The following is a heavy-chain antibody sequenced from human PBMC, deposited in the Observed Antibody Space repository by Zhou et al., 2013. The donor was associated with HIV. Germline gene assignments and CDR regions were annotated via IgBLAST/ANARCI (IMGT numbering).Heavy chain of an antibody. J-gene: IGHJ6*03. D-gene: IGHD5-12*01. V-gene: IGHV1-69*04. CDR1: GGTFSSYA. CDR2: IIPILGIA. Sequence: QVQLVQSGAEVKEPGSSVKVSCKASGGTFSSYAISWVRQAPGQGLEWMGRIIPILGIANYAQKFQGRVTITADKSTSTAYMELSSLRSEDTAVYYCARPRYSGYDGGGRDMDVWGKGTTVTVSS. CDR3: ARPRYSGYDGGGRDMDV.